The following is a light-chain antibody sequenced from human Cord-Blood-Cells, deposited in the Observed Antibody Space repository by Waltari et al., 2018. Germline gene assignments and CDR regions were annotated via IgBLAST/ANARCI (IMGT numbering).Light chain of an antibody. V-gene: IGLV1-44*01. CDR2: SNN. J-gene: IGLJ3*02. CDR3: AAWDDSLNVWV. Sequence: QSVLTQPPSASGTPGQRVTISCSGSSSNIGSNTVNWYQQLPGTAPKLLISSNNQRPTGVPDRFSGSKSGTSASLAISGLQSEDEADYYWAAWDDSLNVWVFGGGTKLTVL. CDR1: SSNIGSNT.